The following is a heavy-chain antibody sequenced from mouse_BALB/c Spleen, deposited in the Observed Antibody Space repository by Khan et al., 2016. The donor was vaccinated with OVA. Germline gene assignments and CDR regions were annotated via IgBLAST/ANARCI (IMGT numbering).Heavy chain of an antibody. CDR3: ARNSYMYGFTY. D-gene: IGHD2-14*01. CDR2: LRSPGKT. Sequence: QVQLKESGPGLVRPSQTLSITCTVSGFSLTTYGVHWVRQSPGKGLELLGVLRSPGKTDYNAAFISRLSLTKENSNSQVFCKMISLQAYDTAMYYCARNSYMYGFTYWGQGTLVTVSA. J-gene: IGHJ3*01. CDR1: GFSLTTYG. V-gene: IGHV2-2*01.